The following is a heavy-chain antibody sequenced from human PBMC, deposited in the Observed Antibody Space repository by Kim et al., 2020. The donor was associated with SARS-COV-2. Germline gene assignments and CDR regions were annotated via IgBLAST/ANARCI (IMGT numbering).Heavy chain of an antibody. CDR3: ARGSYGSGSLDLDY. CDR1: GFTFSSYD. D-gene: IGHD3-10*01. J-gene: IGHJ4*02. CDR2: IGTAGDT. V-gene: IGHV3-13*01. Sequence: GGSLRLSCAASGFTFSSYDMHWVRQATGKGLEWVSAIGTAGDTYYPGSVKGRFTISRENAKNSLYLQMNSLRAGDTAVYYCARGSYGSGSLDLDYWGQGTLVTVSS.